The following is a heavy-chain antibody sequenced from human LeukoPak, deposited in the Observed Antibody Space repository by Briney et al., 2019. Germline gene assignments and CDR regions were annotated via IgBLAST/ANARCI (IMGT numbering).Heavy chain of an antibody. J-gene: IGHJ4*02. CDR3: ASTHLDILTGPSAFDY. CDR2: INAGNGNT. D-gene: IGHD3-9*01. CDR1: GYTFTSYA. Sequence: ASVKVSCKASGYTFTSYAMHWVRQAPGQRLEWMGWINAGNGNTKYSQKFQGRVTITRDASASTAYMELSSLRSEDTAVYYCASTHLDILTGPSAFDYWGQGTLVTVSS. V-gene: IGHV1-3*01.